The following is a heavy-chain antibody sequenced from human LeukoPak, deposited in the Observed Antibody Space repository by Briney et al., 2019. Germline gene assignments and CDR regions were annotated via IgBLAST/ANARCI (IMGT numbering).Heavy chain of an antibody. V-gene: IGHV4-59*01. Sequence: SETLSLTCTVSGGSISSYYWNWIRQPPGKGLEWIGYGHYGGSTFYNPSLNSRVTLSVDTSKNQFSLKLTSVTAADTAVYYCARWGETSALRVHAFDIWGQGTMVTVSS. CDR1: GGSISSYY. CDR2: GHYGGST. D-gene: IGHD3-10*01. CDR3: ARWGETSALRVHAFDI. J-gene: IGHJ3*02.